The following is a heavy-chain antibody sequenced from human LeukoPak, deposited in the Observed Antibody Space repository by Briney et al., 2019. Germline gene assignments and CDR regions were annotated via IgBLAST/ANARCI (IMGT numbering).Heavy chain of an antibody. V-gene: IGHV3-7*01. Sequence: GGSLRLSCAASGFTFSSYEMNWVRQAPGKGLEWVANIKQDGNEKYYADSVKGRFTISRDNGKNSLDLQMNSLRADDAAVYYCARDTLGEGEDANYAVYYFDYWGQGTVVTVSS. J-gene: IGHJ4*02. D-gene: IGHD3-10*01. CDR3: ARDTLGEGEDANYAVYYFDY. CDR1: GFTFSSYE. CDR2: IKQDGNEK.